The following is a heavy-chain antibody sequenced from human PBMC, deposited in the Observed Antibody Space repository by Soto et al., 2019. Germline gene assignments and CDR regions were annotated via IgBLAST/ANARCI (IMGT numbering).Heavy chain of an antibody. J-gene: IGHJ2*01. V-gene: IGHV3-53*04. D-gene: IGHD6-13*01. CDR1: GFTLSNNY. CDR3: ARESHIAAAGNWYFDL. Sequence: EVQLVESGGNLVLPGGSLTLYCAASGFTLSNNYMTWVRQAPGKGLEWVSVIYYGGKTYYADSVRGRFTISRHTSENTLYLQMNSLRDEDTAVYYCARESHIAAAGNWYFDLWGRGTLVTVSS. CDR2: IYYGGKT.